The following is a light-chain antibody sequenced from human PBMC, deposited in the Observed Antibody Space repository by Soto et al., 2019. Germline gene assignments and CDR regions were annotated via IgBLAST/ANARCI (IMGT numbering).Light chain of an antibody. Sequence: SVLTQAGSVSGSAGGGVTISSTGTTSDVGGYNYVSWYQQHPGKAPKLMIYDVSKRPSGVPDRFSGSKSGNTASLTISGLLAEDEADYYCCSYAGTFSYAFGTGTKVTVL. CDR2: DVS. J-gene: IGLJ1*01. CDR1: TSDVGGYNY. V-gene: IGLV2-11*01. CDR3: CSYAGTFSYA.